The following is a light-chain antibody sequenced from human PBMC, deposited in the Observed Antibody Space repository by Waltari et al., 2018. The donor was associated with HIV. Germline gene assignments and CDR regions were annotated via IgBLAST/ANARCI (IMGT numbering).Light chain of an antibody. V-gene: IGLV1-47*01. J-gene: IGLJ3*02. Sequence: QSVLTQPPSVSGTPGQNVTISCSGTWSDIESNYVYWYKVFPGTDPKLLIYRNHQLRSGVPDLFSASKSGASASLAVSGLRSDDEADYYCSTWDGSLGAYVFGGGTKLTVL. CDR3: STWDGSLGAYV. CDR2: RNH. CDR1: WSDIESNY.